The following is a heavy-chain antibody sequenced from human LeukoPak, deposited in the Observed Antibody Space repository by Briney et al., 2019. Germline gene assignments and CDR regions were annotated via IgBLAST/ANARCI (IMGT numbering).Heavy chain of an antibody. V-gene: IGHV3-23*01. J-gene: IGHJ4*02. CDR1: GFTFSSYT. CDR2: ISGSGGST. CDR3: AKDISVTPDSEGFDY. Sequence: PGGSLRLSCAASGFTFSSYTMSWVRQAPGKGLEWVSAISGSGGSTYYADSVKGRFTISRDNAKNSLYLQMNSLRAEDTALYYCAKDISVTPDSEGFDYWGQGTLVTVSS. D-gene: IGHD4-17*01.